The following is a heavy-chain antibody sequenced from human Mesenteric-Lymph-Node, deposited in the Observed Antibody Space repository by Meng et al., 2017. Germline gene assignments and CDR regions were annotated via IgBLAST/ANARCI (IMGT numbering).Heavy chain of an antibody. D-gene: IGHD6-6*01. J-gene: IGHJ6*02. Sequence: ASVKVSCKTSGYTFTGYYMHWVRQAPGQGLEWMGWINPNSGGTNYAQKFQGRVTMTRDTSISTAYMELSRLRSDDTAVYYCARHIAARFYYYGMDVWGQGTTVTVAS. CDR1: GYTFTGYY. V-gene: IGHV1-2*02. CDR3: ARHIAARFYYYGMDV. CDR2: INPNSGGT.